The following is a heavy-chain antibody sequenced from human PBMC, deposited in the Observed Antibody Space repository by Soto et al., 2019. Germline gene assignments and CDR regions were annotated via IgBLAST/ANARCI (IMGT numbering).Heavy chain of an antibody. CDR1: GYTFTSYA. CDR2: INAGNGNT. V-gene: IGHV1-3*01. D-gene: IGHD3-22*01. Sequence: ASLKVSCKASGYTFTSYAMHWVRQAPGQRLEWMGWINAGNGNTKYSQKFQGRVTITRDTSASTAYMELSSLRSEDTAVYYCARADYYDSSGYYYGAFDYWGQGTLGTGSS. J-gene: IGHJ4*02. CDR3: ARADYYDSSGYYYGAFDY.